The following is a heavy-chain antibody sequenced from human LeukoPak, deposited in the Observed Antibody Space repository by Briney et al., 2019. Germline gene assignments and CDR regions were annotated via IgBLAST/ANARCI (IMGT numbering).Heavy chain of an antibody. CDR2: INPNSGDT. V-gene: IGHV1-8*01. CDR1: GYTFITYD. D-gene: IGHD3-9*01. J-gene: IGHJ4*02. CDR3: ARGGDNYDILTQ. Sequence: ASVTVSCKASGYTFITYDINWVRQATGQGPEWMGWINPNSGDTGYAQKFQDRVTMTGDTSISTAYMELSRLISDDTAIYYCARGGDNYDILTQWGQGTLVTVSS.